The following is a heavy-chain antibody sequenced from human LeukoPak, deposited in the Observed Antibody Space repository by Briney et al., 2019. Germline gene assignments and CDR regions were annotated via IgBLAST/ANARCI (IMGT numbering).Heavy chain of an antibody. CDR3: ARWNRYCSGGSCYSLPPSAYYYYGMDV. CDR1: GYIFINYD. D-gene: IGHD2-15*01. Sequence: GASVKVSCKTSGYIFINYDINWVRQATGQGLEWMGWMNPNSGNTGYAQKFQGRVTMTRNTSISTAYMELSSLRSEDTAVYYCARWNRYCSGGSCYSLPPSAYYYYGMDVWGQGTTVTVSS. CDR2: MNPNSGNT. J-gene: IGHJ6*02. V-gene: IGHV1-8*01.